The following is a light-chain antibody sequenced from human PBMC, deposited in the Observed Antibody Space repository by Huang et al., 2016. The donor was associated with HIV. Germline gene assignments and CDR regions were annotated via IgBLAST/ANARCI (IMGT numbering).Light chain of an antibody. J-gene: IGKJ5*01. CDR1: QSVRSTY. Sequence: EIVLTQSPGTLSLSPGGSATLSCRASQSVRSTYFSWCQQKPGQAPRLLIYSASTRATGIPDRVNGSESGTDFTLTINRLEPEDFAIYYCQLYGNFFGQGTRLEIK. CDR2: SAS. V-gene: IGKV3-20*01. CDR3: QLYGNF.